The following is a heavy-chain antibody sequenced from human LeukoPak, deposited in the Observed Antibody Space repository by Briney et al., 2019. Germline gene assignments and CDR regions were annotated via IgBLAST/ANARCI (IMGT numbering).Heavy chain of an antibody. CDR2: INPISGVS. Sequence: ASVKVSCKTSGDTFSSYGLNWVRQAPGQGLEWMGRINPISGVSNYAQKFQDRVTINTDESTSTVYMELSSLRYEDTAVYYCARDLYYYDSGGPDYWGQGTLVSVSS. D-gene: IGHD3-22*01. CDR3: ARDLYYYDSGGPDY. CDR1: GDTFSSYG. J-gene: IGHJ4*02. V-gene: IGHV1-69*05.